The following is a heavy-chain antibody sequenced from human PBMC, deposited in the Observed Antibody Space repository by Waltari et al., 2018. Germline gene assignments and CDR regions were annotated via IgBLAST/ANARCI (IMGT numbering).Heavy chain of an antibody. V-gene: IGHV4-34*01. Sequence: QVQLQQWGAGLLKPSETLSPTCAVYGGSFSGYYWSWISQPPGKGLEWIGEINHSGSTNYNPSLKSRVTISVDTSKNQFSLKVRSVTAADTAVFYCARASSPPYSSRRPTRQRYNWFDPWGQGTLVTVSS. CDR1: GGSFSGYY. J-gene: IGHJ5*02. D-gene: IGHD6-13*01. CDR2: INHSGST. CDR3: ARASSPPYSSRRPTRQRYNWFDP.